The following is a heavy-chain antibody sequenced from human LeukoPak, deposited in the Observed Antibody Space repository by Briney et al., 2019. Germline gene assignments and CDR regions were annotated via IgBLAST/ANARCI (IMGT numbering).Heavy chain of an antibody. CDR3: ARDWAYYYYGMDV. V-gene: IGHV3-21*01. Sequence: GGSLRLSCAASGFTFSSYSMNWVRQAPGKGLEWVSSISSSSSYIYYADSVKGRFTISRDNAKNSLYLQMNSLRAEDTAMYYCARDWAYYYYGMDVWGQGTTVTVSS. J-gene: IGHJ6*02. CDR2: ISSSSSYI. CDR1: GFTFSSYS. D-gene: IGHD7-27*01.